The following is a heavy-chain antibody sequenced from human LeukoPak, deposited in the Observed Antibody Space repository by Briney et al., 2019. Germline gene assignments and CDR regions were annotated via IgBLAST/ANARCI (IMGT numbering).Heavy chain of an antibody. V-gene: IGHV1-18*01. Sequence: ASVKVSCKASGYTFTSYGISWVRQAPGQGLEWMGWISAYNGNTNYAQKLQGRVTITTDTSTSTAYMELRSLRSDDTAVYYCARDRVENSGWYRRFDYWGQGTLVTVSS. CDR2: ISAYNGNT. CDR1: GYTFTSYG. D-gene: IGHD6-19*01. CDR3: ARDRVENSGWYRRFDY. J-gene: IGHJ4*02.